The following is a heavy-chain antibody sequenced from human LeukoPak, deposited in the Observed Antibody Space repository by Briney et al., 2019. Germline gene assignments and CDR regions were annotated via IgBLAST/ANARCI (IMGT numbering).Heavy chain of an antibody. CDR1: EFSVGSNY. CDR2: ISSSGSTI. V-gene: IGHV3-48*03. Sequence: GGSLRLSCAASEFSVGSNYMTWVRQAPGKGLEWVSYISSSGSTIYYADSVKGRFTISRDNAKNSLYLQMNSLRAEDTAVYYCARQRGDILTGYYMPRGFDYWGQGTLVIVSS. J-gene: IGHJ4*02. D-gene: IGHD3-9*01. CDR3: ARQRGDILTGYYMPRGFDY.